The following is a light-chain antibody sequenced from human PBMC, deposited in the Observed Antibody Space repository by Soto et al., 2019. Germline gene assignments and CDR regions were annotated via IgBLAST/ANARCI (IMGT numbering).Light chain of an antibody. Sequence: EIVLTQSPATLSLSPGERATLSCRASQSVSSYLAWYQQKPGQAPRLLIYGASNRATGIPARFSGSGSGTDFSLTITTLEPDDFAVYYCQQRSSWPLTFGGGTKVEIK. CDR3: QQRSSWPLT. J-gene: IGKJ4*01. CDR2: GAS. V-gene: IGKV3-11*01. CDR1: QSVSSY.